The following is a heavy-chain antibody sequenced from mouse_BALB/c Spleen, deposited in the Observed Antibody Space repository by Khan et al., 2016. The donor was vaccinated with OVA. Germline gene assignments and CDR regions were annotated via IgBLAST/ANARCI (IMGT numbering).Heavy chain of an antibody. Sequence: QVQLQQPGPGLVQPSQSLSITCTVSGFSLITYGVHWVRQSPGKGLEWLGVLWSGGSTDYNAAFISRLSISKDNSKSQVFFKMNSLQADDTAIYYCARNSYRYDFTYWGRGTLVTVSA. CDR1: GFSLITYG. CDR3: ARNSYRYDFTY. CDR2: LWSGGST. V-gene: IGHV2-4-1*01. D-gene: IGHD2-12*01. J-gene: IGHJ3*01.